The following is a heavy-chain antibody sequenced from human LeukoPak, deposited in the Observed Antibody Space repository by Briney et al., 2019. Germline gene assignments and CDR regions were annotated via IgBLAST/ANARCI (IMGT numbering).Heavy chain of an antibody. CDR2: ISGSGGST. J-gene: IGHJ6*03. V-gene: IGHV3-23*01. CDR3: AALGYCSGGSCYSGGYYYYYMDV. Sequence: GGSLRLSCAASGFTFSSYAMSWVRQAPGKGLEWVSAISGSGGSTYYAASVKGRFTIPRDNSKHTLYPQMNSLRAEDTAVYYCAALGYCSGGSCYSGGYYYYYMDVWGKGTTVTVSS. CDR1: GFTFSSYA. D-gene: IGHD2-15*01.